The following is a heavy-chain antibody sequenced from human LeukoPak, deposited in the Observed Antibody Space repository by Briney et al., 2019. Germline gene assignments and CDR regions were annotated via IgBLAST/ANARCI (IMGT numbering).Heavy chain of an antibody. CDR2: IYTSGST. Sequence: SETLSLTCTVSGGSISSISSYYWSWIRQPAGKGLEWIGRIYTSGSTNYNPSLKSRVTISVDTSKNQFSLKLSSVTAADTAVYYCASGLRYFDLYYWGQGTLVTVSS. V-gene: IGHV4-61*02. CDR3: ASGLRYFDLYY. D-gene: IGHD3-9*01. CDR1: GGSISSISSYY. J-gene: IGHJ4*02.